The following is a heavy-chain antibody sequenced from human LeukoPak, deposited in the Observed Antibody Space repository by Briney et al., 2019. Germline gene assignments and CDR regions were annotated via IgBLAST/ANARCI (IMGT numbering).Heavy chain of an antibody. Sequence: PSETLSLTCTVSGGSISSSSYYWGWTRQPPGKGLEWIGSIYYSGSTYYNPSLKSRVTISVDTSKNQFSLKLSSVTAADTAVYYCARGKVVVVVAAAASLNWFDPWGQGTLVTVSS. D-gene: IGHD2-15*01. J-gene: IGHJ5*02. CDR1: GGSISSSSYY. CDR3: ARGKVVVVVAAAASLNWFDP. V-gene: IGHV4-39*01. CDR2: IYYSGST.